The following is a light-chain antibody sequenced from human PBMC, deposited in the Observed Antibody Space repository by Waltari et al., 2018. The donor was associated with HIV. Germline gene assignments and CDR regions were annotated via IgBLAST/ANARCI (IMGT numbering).Light chain of an antibody. V-gene: IGLV2-23*02. CDR2: EVS. CDR1: SSDVGSYNL. Sequence: QSALTQPASVSGSPGPSITIPCTGTSSDVGSYNLVSWYQQHPGKAPKLMIYEVSKRPSGVSNRFSGSKSGNTASLTISGLQAEDEADYYCCSYAGSSTVLFGGGTKLTVL. CDR3: CSYAGSSTVL. J-gene: IGLJ2*01.